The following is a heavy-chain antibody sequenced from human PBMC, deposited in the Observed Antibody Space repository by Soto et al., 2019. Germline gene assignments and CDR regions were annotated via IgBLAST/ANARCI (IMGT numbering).Heavy chain of an antibody. D-gene: IGHD6-19*01. CDR3: ARGAVAGQVVALFDP. J-gene: IGHJ5*02. CDR2: ISPDGSGA. CDR1: GFTHNSYW. V-gene: IGHV3-74*03. Sequence: EVQLVESGGGLVQPGGSLRLSCAASGFTHNSYWMHWVRQAPGMGLVWVSRISPDGSGATYADSVKGRFTISRDDANNTLYLQMNSLRVEDTAVYYCARGAVAGQVVALFDPWGQGTLVTVSS.